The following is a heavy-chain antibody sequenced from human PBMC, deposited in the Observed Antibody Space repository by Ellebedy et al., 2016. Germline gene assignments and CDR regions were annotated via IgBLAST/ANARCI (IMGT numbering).Heavy chain of an antibody. D-gene: IGHD2-8*02. CDR2: ISGSGGST. CDR1: ELPSDDIS. CDR3: AKDGGYCTGGTCYAY. V-gene: IGHV3-23*01. Sequence: GGSLRLSXTISELPSDDISISWFRQAPGKGLEWVSSISGSGGSTFYGDSVKGRFTVSRDNYKNMLYLQMNSLRDEDTAAYYCAKDGGYCTGGTCYAYWGQGTRVTVSS. J-gene: IGHJ4*02.